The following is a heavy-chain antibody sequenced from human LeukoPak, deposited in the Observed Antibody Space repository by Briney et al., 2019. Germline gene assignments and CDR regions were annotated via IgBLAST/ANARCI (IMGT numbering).Heavy chain of an antibody. J-gene: IGHJ3*02. CDR1: GFTFSSYG. CDR3: AKGRMTTVTTVLAFDI. CDR2: IRYDGSNK. V-gene: IGHV3-30*02. D-gene: IGHD4-17*01. Sequence: GGSLRLSCAASGFTFSSYGMHWVRQAPGKGLEWVAFIRYDGSNKYYADSVKGRFTISRDNSKNTLYLQMNSLRAEDTAVYYCAKGRMTTVTTVLAFDIWGQGTMVTVSS.